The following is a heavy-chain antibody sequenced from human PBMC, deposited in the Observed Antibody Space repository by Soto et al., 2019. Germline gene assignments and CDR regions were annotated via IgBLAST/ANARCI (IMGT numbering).Heavy chain of an antibody. CDR3: ARDAGDFHYYYGMDV. V-gene: IGHV3-30-3*01. Sequence: QVQLVESGGGVVQPGRSLRLSCAASGFTFSSHAMHWVRQAPGKGLEWVAVISYDGGNEYHADSVKGRFTISRDNSKNSLYLQMSSLRAEDTAVYYCARDAGDFHYYYGMDVWGQGTTVTVSS. J-gene: IGHJ6*02. D-gene: IGHD3-10*01. CDR1: GFTFSSHA. CDR2: ISYDGGNE.